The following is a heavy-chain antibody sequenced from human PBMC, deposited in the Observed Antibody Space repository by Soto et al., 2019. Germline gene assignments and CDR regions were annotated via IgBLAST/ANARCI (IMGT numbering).Heavy chain of an antibody. Sequence: SVKVSCKASGGTFSSYAISWVRQAPGQGLEWMGGIIPILGTANYAQKFQGRVTITADESTSTAYMELSSLRSDDTAVYYCARKAAAIIQAFDIWGQGAMVTVSS. CDR2: IIPILGTA. V-gene: IGHV1-69*13. CDR1: GGTFSSYA. D-gene: IGHD2-2*01. J-gene: IGHJ3*02. CDR3: ARKAAAIIQAFDI.